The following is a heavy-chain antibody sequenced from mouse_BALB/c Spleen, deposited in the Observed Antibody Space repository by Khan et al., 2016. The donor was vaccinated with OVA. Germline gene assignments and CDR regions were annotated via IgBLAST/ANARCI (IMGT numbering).Heavy chain of an antibody. J-gene: IGHJ3*01. CDR1: GFTFSTFV. CDR2: ISSAATYT. V-gene: IGHV5-9-1*01. Sequence: EVELVESGGGLVEPGGSLKLSCAASGFTFSTFVMSWFRQTPEKRLEWVATISSAATYTYYPDSVKGRFNISRDNAKNTLYLQMNSLRSEDTAIYYCANGNYGWFAYWGQGTLVTVSA. CDR3: ANGNYGWFAY. D-gene: IGHD2-1*01.